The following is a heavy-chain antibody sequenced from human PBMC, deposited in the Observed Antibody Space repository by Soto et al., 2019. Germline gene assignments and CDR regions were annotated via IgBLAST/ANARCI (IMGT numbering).Heavy chain of an antibody. Sequence: QVQLQQWGAGLLKPSETLSLTCAVYGGSFSGYYWSWIRQPPGKGLEWIGEINHSGSTNYNPSLNSRVTISVDTSKNQFSLKLSSVTAADTAVYYCARGRSYRVAGIDYWGQGTLVTVSS. J-gene: IGHJ4*02. CDR2: INHSGST. V-gene: IGHV4-34*01. CDR1: GGSFSGYY. CDR3: ARGRSYRVAGIDY. D-gene: IGHD1-26*01.